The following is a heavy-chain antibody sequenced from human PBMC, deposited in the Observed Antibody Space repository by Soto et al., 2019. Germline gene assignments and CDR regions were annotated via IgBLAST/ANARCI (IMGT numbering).Heavy chain of an antibody. D-gene: IGHD5-12*01. CDR3: ARECWSIVATRCMDV. V-gene: IGHV3-21*01. CDR2: ISSSSSYI. Sequence: GGSLRLSCAASGFTFSSYSMNWVRQAPGKGLEWVSSISSSSSYIYYADSVKGRFTISRDNAKNSLYLQMNSLRAEDTAVYYCARECWSIVATRCMDVWGQGTTVTVSS. J-gene: IGHJ6*02. CDR1: GFTFSSYS.